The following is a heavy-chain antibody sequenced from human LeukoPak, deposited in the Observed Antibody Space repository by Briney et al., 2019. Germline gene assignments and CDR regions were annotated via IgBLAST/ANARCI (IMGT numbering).Heavy chain of an antibody. Sequence: GGSLRLSCAASGFTFSSYGMHWVRQAPGKGLEWVAVISYDGSNKYYAGSVKGRFTISRDNSKNTLYLQMNSLRAEDTAVHYCARATRGPYDWGQGTLVTVSS. CDR1: GFTFSSYG. CDR3: ARATRGPYD. V-gene: IGHV3-30*03. CDR2: ISYDGSNK. D-gene: IGHD2-2*01. J-gene: IGHJ4*02.